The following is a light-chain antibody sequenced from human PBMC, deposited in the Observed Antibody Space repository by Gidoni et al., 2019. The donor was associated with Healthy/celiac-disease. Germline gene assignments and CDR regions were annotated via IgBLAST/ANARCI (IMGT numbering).Light chain of an antibody. CDR1: SSNSGAGYA. V-gene: IGLV1-40*01. CDR2: GNS. Sequence: QSVLTQPPSVSGAPGQRVNLSCTGSSSNSGAGYAVHWYQQLPGTAPKLLIYGNSNRPSGVPDRFSGSKSGTSASLAITGLQAEDEADYYCQSYDSSLSGSDVVVGGGTKLTVL. J-gene: IGLJ2*01. CDR3: QSYDSSLSGSDVV.